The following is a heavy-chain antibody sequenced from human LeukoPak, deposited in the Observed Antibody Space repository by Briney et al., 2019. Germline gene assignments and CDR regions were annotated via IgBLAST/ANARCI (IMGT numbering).Heavy chain of an antibody. J-gene: IGHJ4*02. CDR1: GFRFSDYW. V-gene: IGHV3-7*01. Sequence: QPGGSLRLSCEASGFRFSDYWMTWVRQAPGKGLEWVANIKEDGREKYYVDSVKGRFTLSKDNAKNSVYPQMNSLGAEDTAVYYCARGWGEKGYCRGGTCNNPQFDYWGQGILVTVSS. CDR2: IKEDGREK. CDR3: ARGWGEKGYCRGGTCNNPQFDY. D-gene: IGHD2-15*01.